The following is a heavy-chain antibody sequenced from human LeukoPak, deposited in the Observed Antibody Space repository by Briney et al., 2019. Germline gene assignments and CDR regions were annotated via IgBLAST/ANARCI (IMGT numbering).Heavy chain of an antibody. D-gene: IGHD3-10*01. J-gene: IGHJ4*02. CDR1: GGSFSGYY. Sequence: SETPSLTCAVYGGSFSGYYWSWIRQPPGKGLEWIGEINHSGSTNYNPSLKSRVTISVDTSKNQFSLKLSSVTAADTAVYYCATLKRMVRGVITFDYWGQGTLVTVSS. CDR3: ATLKRMVRGVITFDY. CDR2: INHSGST. V-gene: IGHV4-34*01.